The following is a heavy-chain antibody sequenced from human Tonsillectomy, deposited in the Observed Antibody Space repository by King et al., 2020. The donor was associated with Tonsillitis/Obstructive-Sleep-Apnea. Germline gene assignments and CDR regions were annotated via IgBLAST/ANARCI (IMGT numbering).Heavy chain of an antibody. CDR3: ARGGGYGSGGYSWDYSYMDV. CDR1: GFTFSSYG. V-gene: IGHV3-33*01. Sequence: VQLVESGGGVVQPGRSLRLSCAASGFTFSSYGMHWVRQAPGKGLEWVAVIWYDGRNKYYLDSLRGRFTISRDDSKNTMYLQMNSLRAEDTAVYYCARGGGYGSGGYSWDYSYMDVGGKGATVTVSS. D-gene: IGHD3-10*01. CDR2: IWYDGRNK. J-gene: IGHJ6*03.